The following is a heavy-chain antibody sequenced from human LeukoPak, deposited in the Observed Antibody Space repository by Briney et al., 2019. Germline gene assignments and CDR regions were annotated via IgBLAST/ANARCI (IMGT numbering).Heavy chain of an antibody. V-gene: IGHV4-39*01. D-gene: IGHD3-10*01. CDR1: GGSISSSSYY. CDR3: ARLGPGGFGELTRYYYYMDV. Sequence: SETLSLTCTVSGGSISSSSYYWGWIRQPPGKGLEWIGSIYYSGSTHYNPSLKSRVTISVDTSKNQFSLKLSSVTAADTAVYYCARLGPGGFGELTRYYYYMDVWGKGTTVTVSS. J-gene: IGHJ6*03. CDR2: IYYSGST.